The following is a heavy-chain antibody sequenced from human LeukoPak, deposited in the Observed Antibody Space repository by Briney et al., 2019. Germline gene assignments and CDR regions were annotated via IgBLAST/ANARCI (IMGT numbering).Heavy chain of an antibody. CDR3: ARNLRGYSYGPYYFDY. Sequence: GGSLRLSCAASGFTFSSYEVNWVRQAPGKGLEWVSYISSSGSTIYYADSVKGRFTISRDNAKNSLYLQMNSLRAEDTAVYYCARNLRGYSYGPYYFDYWGQGTLVTVSS. J-gene: IGHJ4*02. CDR2: ISSSGSTI. D-gene: IGHD5-18*01. CDR1: GFTFSSYE. V-gene: IGHV3-48*03.